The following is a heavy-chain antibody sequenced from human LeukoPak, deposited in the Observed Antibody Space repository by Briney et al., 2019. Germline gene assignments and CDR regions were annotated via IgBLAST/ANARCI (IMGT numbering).Heavy chain of an antibody. CDR3: ARHRVAAAGAWGPFDY. D-gene: IGHD6-13*01. J-gene: IGHJ4*02. Sequence: SEILSLTCTVSGGSISSYYWSWIRQPPGKGLEWIGYIYYSGSTNYNPSLKSRVTISVDTSKNQFSLKLSSVTAADTAVYYCARHRVAAAGAWGPFDYWGQGTLVTVSS. CDR1: GGSISSYY. CDR2: IYYSGST. V-gene: IGHV4-59*08.